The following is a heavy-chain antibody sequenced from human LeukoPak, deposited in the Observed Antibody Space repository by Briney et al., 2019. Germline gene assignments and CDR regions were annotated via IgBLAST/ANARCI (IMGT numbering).Heavy chain of an antibody. CDR2: IYTSGST. Sequence: PSQTLSLTCTVSGGSISSGSYCWSWIRQPAGKGLEWIGRIYTSGSTNYNPSLKSRVTISVDTSKNQFSLKLSSVTAADTAVYYCAREVVAGYNWFDPWGQGTLVTVSS. CDR1: GGSISSGSYC. CDR3: AREVVAGYNWFDP. J-gene: IGHJ5*02. V-gene: IGHV4-61*02. D-gene: IGHD6-19*01.